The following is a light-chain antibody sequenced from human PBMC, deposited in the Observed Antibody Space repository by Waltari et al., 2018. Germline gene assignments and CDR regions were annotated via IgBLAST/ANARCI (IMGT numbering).Light chain of an antibody. V-gene: IGKV3-20*01. CDR3: QQYGSSPPIT. CDR1: QTVSSSY. J-gene: IGKJ5*01. CDR2: SAS. Sequence: DIVLTPSPGTLSLSPGERATLSCRASQTVSSSYLAWYQQKPGQAPRLLIYSASSRATGIPDRFSGSGSVTDFTLTISRLEPGDSALYYCQQYGSSPPITFGQGTRLEIK.